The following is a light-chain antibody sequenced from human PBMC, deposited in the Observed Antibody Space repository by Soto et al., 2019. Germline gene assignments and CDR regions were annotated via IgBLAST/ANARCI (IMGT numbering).Light chain of an antibody. Sequence: QSALTQPASVSGSPGQSITISCTGTSSDVGSYDRVSWYQHHPGIAPALMIYEVNKRPSGVSNRFSGSKSGNTASLTISGLQAEDEADYYCCSSVGSPNWVFGGGTKLTVL. V-gene: IGLV2-23*02. CDR3: CSSVGSPNWV. CDR1: SSDVGSYDR. CDR2: EVN. J-gene: IGLJ3*02.